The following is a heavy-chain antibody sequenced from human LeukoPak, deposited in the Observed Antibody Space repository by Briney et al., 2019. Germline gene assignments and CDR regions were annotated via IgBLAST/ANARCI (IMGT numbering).Heavy chain of an antibody. CDR1: GFTFSSYG. Sequence: GRSLRLSCAASGFTFSSYGMHWVRQAPGKGLEWVAVIWYDGSNKYYADSVKGRFTISRDNSRNTLYLQMNSLRAEDTAVYYCARDPWLYCSGGSCYYYGMDVWGQGTTVTVSS. V-gene: IGHV3-33*01. J-gene: IGHJ6*02. D-gene: IGHD2-15*01. CDR3: ARDPWLYCSGGSCYYYGMDV. CDR2: IWYDGSNK.